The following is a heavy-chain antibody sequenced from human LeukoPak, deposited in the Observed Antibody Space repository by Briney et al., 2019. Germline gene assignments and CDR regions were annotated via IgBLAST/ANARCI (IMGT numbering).Heavy chain of an antibody. D-gene: IGHD4/OR15-4a*01. Sequence: GGSLRLSCVASGFTFSTYAMNWVRQAPGEGLEWVSAISGGGGSTYYADSVKGRFTISRDNSKNTLYLQMNSLRADDTAVYYCARGVSARWVDYWGQGTLVTVSS. V-gene: IGHV3-23*01. CDR3: ARGVSARWVDY. CDR1: GFTFSTYA. J-gene: IGHJ4*02. CDR2: ISGGGGST.